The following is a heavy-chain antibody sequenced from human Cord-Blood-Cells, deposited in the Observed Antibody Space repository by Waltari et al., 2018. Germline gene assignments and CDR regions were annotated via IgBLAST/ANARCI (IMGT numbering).Heavy chain of an antibody. V-gene: IGHV4-38-2*02. CDR3: AREGGGYSSPGGFDP. CDR1: GYSISSGYY. CDR2: IYHRGST. D-gene: IGHD6-13*01. J-gene: IGHJ5*02. Sequence: QVQLQESGPGLVKPSETLSLTCAVSGYSISSGYYWGWIRQPPGKGLEWIGRIYHRGSTYYNPSLKSRVTISVDTSKNQFSPKLSSVTAADTAVYYWAREGGGYSSPGGFDPWGQGTLVTVSS.